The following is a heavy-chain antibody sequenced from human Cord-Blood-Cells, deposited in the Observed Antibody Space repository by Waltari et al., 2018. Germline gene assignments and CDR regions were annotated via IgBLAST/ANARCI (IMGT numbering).Heavy chain of an antibody. J-gene: IGHJ4*02. CDR1: GGSISSGGYS. Sequence: QLQLQESGSGLVKPSQTLSLTCAVSGGSISSGGYSWSWIRQPPGKGLEWIGYIYHSGSTYYNPSLKSRVTISVDRSKNQFSLKLSFVTAADTAVYYCARVPYISGYDYFDYWGQGTLVTVSS. V-gene: IGHV4-30-2*01. D-gene: IGHD5-12*01. CDR2: IYHSGST. CDR3: ARVPYISGYDYFDY.